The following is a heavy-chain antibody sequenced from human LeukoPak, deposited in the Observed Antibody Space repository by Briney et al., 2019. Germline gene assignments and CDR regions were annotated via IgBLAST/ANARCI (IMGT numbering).Heavy chain of an antibody. CDR3: ARDLASTDV. CDR1: GFTFDDYG. J-gene: IGHJ6*04. CDR2: INWSGGST. V-gene: IGHV3-20*04. Sequence: RSGGSLRLSCAASGFTFDDYGMSWVRQAPGKGLEWVFGINWSGGSTGYADSVQGRFTISRDNAKNSLYLQMNSLRADDTALYYCARDLASTDVWGKGTTVTVSS. D-gene: IGHD3-16*01.